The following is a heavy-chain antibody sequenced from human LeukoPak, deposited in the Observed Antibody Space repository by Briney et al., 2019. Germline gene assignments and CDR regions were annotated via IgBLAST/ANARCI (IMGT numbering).Heavy chain of an antibody. CDR2: ISYNENT. V-gene: IGHV4-61*01. J-gene: IGHJ6*04. Sequence: SETLSLTCTVSGGSVSSGTYYWTWIRQPPGKGLEWIAFISYNENTNYNPSLKSRLTISLDTSSNQFSLRLSSVTAADTAVYYCAREASLVRGIFITRYGLDVWGRGTTVTVSS. CDR3: AREASLVRGIFITRYGLDV. D-gene: IGHD3-10*01. CDR1: GGSVSSGTYY.